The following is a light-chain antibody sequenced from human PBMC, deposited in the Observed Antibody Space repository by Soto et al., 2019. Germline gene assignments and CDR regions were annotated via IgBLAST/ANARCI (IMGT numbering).Light chain of an antibody. CDR2: DVT. J-gene: IGLJ1*01. CDR3: SSYTSSSTPYV. Sequence: QSVMTQPASVSGSPGQSITISCTGTSSDVGGYNYVSWYQQHPVKAPKLMIYDVTNRPSGVSDRFSGSKSGYTASLTISGLQAEDEADYYCSSYTSSSTPYVFGTGTKVTVL. CDR1: SSDVGGYNY. V-gene: IGLV2-14*01.